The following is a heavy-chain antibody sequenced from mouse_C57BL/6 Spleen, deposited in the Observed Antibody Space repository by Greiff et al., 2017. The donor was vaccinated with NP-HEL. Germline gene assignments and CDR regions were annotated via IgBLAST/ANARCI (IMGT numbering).Heavy chain of an antibody. J-gene: IGHJ4*01. D-gene: IGHD2-5*01. CDR3: ASKRRNSNPYAMDY. CDR2: IHPNSGST. V-gene: IGHV1-64*01. Sequence: QVQLQQPGAELVKPGASVKLSCKASGYTFTSYWMHWVKQRPGQGLEWIGMIHPNSGSTNYNEKFKSKATLTVDKSSSTAYMQLSILTSEDSAVYYCASKRRNSNPYAMDYWGQGTSVTVSS. CDR1: GYTFTSYW.